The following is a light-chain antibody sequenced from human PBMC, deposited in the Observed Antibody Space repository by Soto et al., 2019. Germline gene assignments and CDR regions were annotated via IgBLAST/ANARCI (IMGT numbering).Light chain of an antibody. CDR3: QQRSSWPRT. CDR1: QSVNSY. J-gene: IGKJ2*01. V-gene: IGKV3-11*01. CDR2: DAS. Sequence: EIVLTQSPATLSLSPGERATLSCRASQSVNSYLAWYQQKPGLAPRRLIYDASSRATGIPDRFSGSGSGTDFTLTISGLEPEDVAVYDCQQRSSWPRTFGQGTKLEIK.